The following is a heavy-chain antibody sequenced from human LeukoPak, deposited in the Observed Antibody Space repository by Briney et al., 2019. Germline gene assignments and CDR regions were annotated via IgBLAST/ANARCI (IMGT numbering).Heavy chain of an antibody. CDR2: MNPNSGNT. D-gene: IGHD1-7*01. V-gene: IGHV1-8*03. CDR1: GYTFTSYD. J-gene: IGHJ4*02. CDR3: ARVRTGTSFDY. Sequence: ASVKVSCKVSGYTFTSYDFNWVRQPPGKGLEGMGWMNPNSGNTGYAQKFQGRVTITRNTSISTAYMELSSLRSEDTTVYYCARVRTGTSFDYWGQGTLVTVSS.